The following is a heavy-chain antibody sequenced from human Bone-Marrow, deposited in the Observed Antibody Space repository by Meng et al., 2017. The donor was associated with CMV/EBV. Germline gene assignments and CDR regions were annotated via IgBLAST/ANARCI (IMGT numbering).Heavy chain of an antibody. V-gene: IGHV3-30*02. J-gene: IGHJ4*02. D-gene: IGHD6-6*01. Sequence: GESLKISCAASGFTFSSYSMNWVRQGPDKGLEWLAYIRYDANNKFYADSVKGRFTISRDNSKNILYLQMNNLRIEDTAVYYCAKEWQLLGWGQGTLVTVSS. CDR1: GFTFSSYS. CDR3: AKEWQLLG. CDR2: IRYDANNK.